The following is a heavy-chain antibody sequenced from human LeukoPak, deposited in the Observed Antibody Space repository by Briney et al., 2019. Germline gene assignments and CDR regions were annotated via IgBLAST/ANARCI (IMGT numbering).Heavy chain of an antibody. V-gene: IGHV4-39*07. CDR1: GGSISNSSSY. D-gene: IGHD4-23*01. J-gene: IGHJ4*02. CDR2: IYHSGST. Sequence: SETLSLTCTVSGGSISNSSSYWGWIRQPPGKGLEWIGSIYHSGSTYYNPSLKSRVTISVDTSKNQFSLKLSSVTAADTAVYYCAREPPTTVVTNSDYWGQGTLVTVSS. CDR3: AREPPTTVVTNSDY.